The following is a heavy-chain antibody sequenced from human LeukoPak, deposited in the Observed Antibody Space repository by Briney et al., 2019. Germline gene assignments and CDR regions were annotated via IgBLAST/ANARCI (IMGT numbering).Heavy chain of an antibody. Sequence: GGSLRLSCAASGFTFSSYWMHWVRQAPGKGLVWVSRINSEGSSTSYAGSVKGRLTISRDNAKNTLYLQMNSLRAEDTAVYYCARERVSSGWYLDAFDIWGQGTMVTVSS. CDR2: INSEGSST. CDR1: GFTFSSYW. D-gene: IGHD6-19*01. CDR3: ARERVSSGWYLDAFDI. V-gene: IGHV3-74*01. J-gene: IGHJ3*02.